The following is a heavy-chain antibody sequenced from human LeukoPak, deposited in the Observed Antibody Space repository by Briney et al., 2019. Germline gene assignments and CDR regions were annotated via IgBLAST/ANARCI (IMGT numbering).Heavy chain of an antibody. CDR2: MNPNSGNT. J-gene: IGHJ6*02. Sequence: ASVKVSCKASGYTFTSYDINWVRQATGQGLEWMGWMNPNSGNTGYAQKFQGRVTMTRNTSISTAYMELSSLRSEDTAVYYCASYGSGSLSPYYYYDGMDVWGQGTTVTVSS. CDR3: ASYGSGSLSPYYYYDGMDV. CDR1: GYTFTSYD. V-gene: IGHV1-8*01. D-gene: IGHD3-10*01.